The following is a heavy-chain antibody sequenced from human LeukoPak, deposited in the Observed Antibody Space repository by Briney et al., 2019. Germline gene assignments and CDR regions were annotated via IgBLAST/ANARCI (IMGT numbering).Heavy chain of an antibody. Sequence: SETLSLTCTVSGGSISSGGYYWSWIRQPPGKGLEWIGYIYHSGSTYYNPSLKSRVTISVDTSKNQFSLKLSSVTAADTAVYYCARQGPYCSSTSCYPYYYYYYMDVWGKGTTVTVSS. J-gene: IGHJ6*03. CDR2: IYHSGST. CDR3: ARQGPYCSSTSCYPYYYYYYMDV. V-gene: IGHV4-30-2*03. CDR1: GGSISSGGYY. D-gene: IGHD2-2*01.